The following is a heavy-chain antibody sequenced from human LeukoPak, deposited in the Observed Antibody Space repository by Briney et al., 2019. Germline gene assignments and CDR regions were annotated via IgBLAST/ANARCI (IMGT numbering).Heavy chain of an antibody. J-gene: IGHJ4*02. Sequence: GGSLRLSCAASAFTLTTFAMSWIRQAPGKGLEWVSYICDSGRTIYYADSVKGRFTISRDNAKNSVYLQMNNLRAEDTAVYYCARDRLGDYDHSGYYDKWGQGTLVTVSS. CDR1: AFTLTTFA. D-gene: IGHD3-22*01. CDR2: ICDSGRTI. V-gene: IGHV3-11*01. CDR3: ARDRLGDYDHSGYYDK.